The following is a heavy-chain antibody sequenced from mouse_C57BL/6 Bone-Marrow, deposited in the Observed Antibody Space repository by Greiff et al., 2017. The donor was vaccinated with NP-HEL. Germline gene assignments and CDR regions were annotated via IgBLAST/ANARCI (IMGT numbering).Heavy chain of an antibody. J-gene: IGHJ2*01. CDR2: IYPRSGNT. CDR1: GYTFTSYG. D-gene: IGHD1-1*01. CDR3: ARRSGPSSTTVVAHYFDY. V-gene: IGHV1-81*01. Sequence: QVQLKQSGAELARPGASVKLSCKASGYTFTSYGISWVKQRTGQGLEWIGEIYPRSGNTYYNEKFKGKATLTADKSSSTAYMELRSLTSEDSAVYFCARRSGPSSTTVVAHYFDYWGQGTTLTVSS.